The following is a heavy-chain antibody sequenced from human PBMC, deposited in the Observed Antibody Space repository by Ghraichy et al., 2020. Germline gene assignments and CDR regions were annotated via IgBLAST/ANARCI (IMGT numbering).Heavy chain of an antibody. D-gene: IGHD2-2*01. J-gene: IGHJ6*02. Sequence: GGSLRLSCAASGFTFSSYAMSWVRQAPGKGLEWVSAISGSGGSTYYADSVKGRFTISRDNSKNTLYLQMNSLRAEDTAVYYCAKYPDIVVVPAAEAGMDVWGQGTTVTVSS. CDR1: GFTFSSYA. V-gene: IGHV3-23*01. CDR3: AKYPDIVVVPAAEAGMDV. CDR2: ISGSGGST.